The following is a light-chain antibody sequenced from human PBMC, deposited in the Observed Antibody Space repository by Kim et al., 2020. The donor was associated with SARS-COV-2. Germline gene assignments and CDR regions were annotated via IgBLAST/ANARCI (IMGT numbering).Light chain of an antibody. CDR3: QSYDSSLSGWV. Sequence: RVTITCTGSSSNLGPGYDVHWYQQLPGTAPKLLISGNSNRPSGVPDRFSGSKSGTSAPLAITGLQAEDEADYYCQSYDSSLSGWVFGGGTKLTVL. CDR1: SSNLGPGYD. J-gene: IGLJ3*02. CDR2: GNS. V-gene: IGLV1-40*01.